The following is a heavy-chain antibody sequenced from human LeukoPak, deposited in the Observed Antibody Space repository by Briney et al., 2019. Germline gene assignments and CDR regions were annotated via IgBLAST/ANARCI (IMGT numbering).Heavy chain of an antibody. D-gene: IGHD6-19*01. J-gene: IGHJ6*03. CDR2: IYYSGSN. CDR1: GRPINSYY. V-gene: IGHV4-59*01. Sequence: SETLSLTCTVSGRPINSYYWSWIRQPPGKGLEWIGYIYYSGSNNCNPSLKSRVTISVDTSKNPFSLKLSSVTAADTAVYYCARDLAVAGDYYYYYYMDVWGKGTTVTVSS. CDR3: ARDLAVAGDYYYYYYMDV.